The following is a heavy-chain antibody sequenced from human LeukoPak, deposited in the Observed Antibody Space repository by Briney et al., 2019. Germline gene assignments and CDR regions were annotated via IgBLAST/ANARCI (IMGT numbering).Heavy chain of an antibody. CDR3: ARDENWNDGRGLDD. CDR2: IYGGGNT. Sequence: GGSLRLSCAASGFSVSTNYLTWVRQAPGRGLEWVSIIYGGGNTYYAGSVKGRFIISRDSSKNTLYLQMSSLRAEDTAVYYCARDENWNDGRGLDDWGQGTLVTVSS. J-gene: IGHJ4*02. CDR1: GFSVSTNY. V-gene: IGHV3-53*01. D-gene: IGHD1-1*01.